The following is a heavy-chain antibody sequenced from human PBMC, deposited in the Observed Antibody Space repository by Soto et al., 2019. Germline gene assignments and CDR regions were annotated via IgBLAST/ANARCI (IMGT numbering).Heavy chain of an antibody. D-gene: IGHD6-13*01. J-gene: IGHJ6*02. CDR1: GYSFTSYW. Sequence: PGESLKISCKGSGYSFTSYWIGWVRQMPGKGLEWMGIIYPGDSDTRYSPSFQGQVTISADKSISTAYLQWSSPKASDTAMYYCARHSFLAAAGTFSLYYGMDVWGQGTTVTVSS. CDR3: ARHSFLAAAGTFSLYYGMDV. V-gene: IGHV5-51*01. CDR2: IYPGDSDT.